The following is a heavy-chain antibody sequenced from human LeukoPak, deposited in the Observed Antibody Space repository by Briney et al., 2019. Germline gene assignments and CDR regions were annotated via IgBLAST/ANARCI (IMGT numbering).Heavy chain of an antibody. CDR1: GFTISSYW. CDR2: INPDGSTT. CDR3: ARVGVGSYHFDD. D-gene: IGHD3-10*01. Sequence: GGSLRLSCAGSGFTISSYWMHWVRQAPEKGLVWVSRINPDGSTTTYADSVEGRFTISRDNARNTLYLQMNSLRVEDTAVYYCARVGVGSYHFDDWGQGTLVTVSS. J-gene: IGHJ4*02. V-gene: IGHV3-74*01.